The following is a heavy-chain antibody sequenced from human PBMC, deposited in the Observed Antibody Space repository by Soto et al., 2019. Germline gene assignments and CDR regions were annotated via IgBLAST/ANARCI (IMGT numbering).Heavy chain of an antibody. J-gene: IGHJ4*02. CDR2: IYWVDDK. D-gene: IGHD5-12*01. V-gene: IGHV2-5*02. Sequence: QITLKESGPTLVKPTQTLTLTCTFSGFSLITSGVGVGWIRQPPGKALEWLAVIYWVDDKRYRPSLKSRLTITKDTSKNQVVLTMTNMDPVDTGTYYCANSRDGYNDLDSWGQGTLVTVSS. CDR3: ANSRDGYNDLDS. CDR1: GFSLITSGVG.